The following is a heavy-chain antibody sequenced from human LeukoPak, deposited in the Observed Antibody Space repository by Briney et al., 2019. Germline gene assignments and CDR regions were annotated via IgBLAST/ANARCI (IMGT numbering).Heavy chain of an antibody. V-gene: IGHV1-8*03. Sequence: ASVKVSCKASGGTFSSYAISWVRQAPGQGLEWMGWMNPNSGNTGYAQKFQGRVTITRDTSINTAYMELSSLRSEDTAVYYCARDNPSSAWSQYMDVWGKGTTVTVSS. CDR2: MNPNSGNT. CDR1: GGTFSSYA. D-gene: IGHD6-19*01. CDR3: ARDNPSSAWSQYMDV. J-gene: IGHJ6*03.